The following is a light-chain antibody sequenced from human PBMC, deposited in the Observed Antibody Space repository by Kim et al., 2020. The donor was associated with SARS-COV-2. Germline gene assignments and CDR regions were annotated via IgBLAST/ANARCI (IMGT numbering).Light chain of an antibody. V-gene: IGKV3-20*01. J-gene: IGKJ1*01. CDR1: QSVSSSY. Sequence: ENVLTQSPGTLSLSPGERATLSCRASQSVSSSYLAWYQQKPGQAPRFLIYGASSRAIGIPDRFSGSGSGTDFTLTISRLEPEDFAVYYCQQYARSPWTFGQGTKVDIK. CDR2: GAS. CDR3: QQYARSPWT.